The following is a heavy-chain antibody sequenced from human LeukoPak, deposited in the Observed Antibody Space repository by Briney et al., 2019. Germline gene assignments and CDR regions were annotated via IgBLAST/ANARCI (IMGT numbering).Heavy chain of an antibody. V-gene: IGHV3-48*02. D-gene: IGHD2-2*01. Sequence: PGGSLRLSYAASGLTFSTYSMNWVRQAPGKGLEWVSYISPSSNTIYYADSVKGRFTISRDNAKNSLYLQLNSLRDEDTALYYCARGPAAAIDYWGQGTLVTVSS. J-gene: IGHJ4*02. CDR2: ISPSSNTI. CDR3: ARGPAAAIDY. CDR1: GLTFSTYS.